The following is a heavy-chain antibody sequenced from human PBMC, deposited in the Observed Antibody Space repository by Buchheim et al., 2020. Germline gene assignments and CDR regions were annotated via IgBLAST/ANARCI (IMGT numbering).Heavy chain of an antibody. V-gene: IGHV4-30-4*01. Sequence: QVQLQESGPGLVKPSQTLSLTCTVSGGSISSDDYYWSWIRQPPGKGLEWIGYIYYSGSTYYNPSLKSRLTISVDTSRNQFSLKLSSMTAADTAVYYCARDINGRADYWGQGTL. CDR2: IYYSGST. CDR3: ARDINGRADY. D-gene: IGHD3-10*01. CDR1: GGSISSDDYY. J-gene: IGHJ4*02.